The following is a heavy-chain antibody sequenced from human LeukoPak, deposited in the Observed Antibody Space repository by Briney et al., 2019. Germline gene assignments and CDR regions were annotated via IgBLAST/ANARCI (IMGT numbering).Heavy chain of an antibody. Sequence: GGSLRLXCAXSGXTFSDYYMSWIRQAPGKGLEWVSYISSSGSNIYYADSVKGRFTISRDNAKNSLYLQMNSLRAEDTAVYYCASTWSVVVPAASYYMDVWGKGTTVTVSS. CDR3: ASTWSVVVPAASYYMDV. CDR1: GXTFSDYY. D-gene: IGHD2-2*01. J-gene: IGHJ6*03. V-gene: IGHV3-11*01. CDR2: ISSSGSNI.